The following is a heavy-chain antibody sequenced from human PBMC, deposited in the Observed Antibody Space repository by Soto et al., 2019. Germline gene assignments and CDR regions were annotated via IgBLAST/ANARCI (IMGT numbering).Heavy chain of an antibody. Sequence: PGGSLRLSCAASGFTFSSFAMSWVRQAPGKGLEWVSTINKSGGSTYYADSAKGRFTISRDNSKNMLFLQINGLRAEDTAVYYCAKDPPTTGTTFDYWGRGTLVTVSS. D-gene: IGHD1-1*01. CDR2: INKSGGST. J-gene: IGHJ4*02. CDR1: GFTFSSFA. V-gene: IGHV3-23*01. CDR3: AKDPPTTGTTFDY.